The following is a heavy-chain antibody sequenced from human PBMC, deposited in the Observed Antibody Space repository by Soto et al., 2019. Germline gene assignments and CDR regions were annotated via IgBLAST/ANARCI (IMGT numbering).Heavy chain of an antibody. J-gene: IGHJ4*02. V-gene: IGHV3-30-3*01. CDR3: ARETYAAIYFDY. Sequence: QVQLVESGGGVVQPGRSLRLSCAASGFTFSSYAMHWVRQAPGKGLEWVAVISYDGSNKYYADSVKRRFTISTDNSKNTLYLQMNSLRVDDTVVYYCARETYAAIYFDYWGQGTLVTVSS. CDR1: GFTFSSYA. D-gene: IGHD5-18*01. CDR2: ISYDGSNK.